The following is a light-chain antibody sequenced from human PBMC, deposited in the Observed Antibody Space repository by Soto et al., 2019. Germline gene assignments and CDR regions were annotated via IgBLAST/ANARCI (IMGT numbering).Light chain of an antibody. CDR1: SSDVGGYNY. V-gene: IGLV2-14*01. CDR3: QSYDSTLSARYV. J-gene: IGLJ1*01. CDR2: EVS. Sequence: QSALTQPASVSGSPGQSITISCTGTSSDVGGYNYVSWYQQHPGKAPKLMISEVSNRPSGVPDRFSASTSGTSASLAITGLQAEDEGDYYCQSYDSTLSARYVFGTGTKVTVL.